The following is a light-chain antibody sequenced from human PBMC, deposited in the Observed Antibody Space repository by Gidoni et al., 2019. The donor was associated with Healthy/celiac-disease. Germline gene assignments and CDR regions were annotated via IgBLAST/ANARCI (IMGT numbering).Light chain of an antibody. V-gene: IGKV3-11*01. CDR2: DAS. CDR1: QSVSSY. CDR3: QQRSNWPT. Sequence: EIVLTQSPATLSLSPGERATLSCRASQSVSSYLAWYQQKPGQAPRLLIYDASNRATGIPARFSGSGSGTDFTLTFSSLEPEDFAVYYCQQRSNWPTFXXXTKVEIK. J-gene: IGKJ1*01.